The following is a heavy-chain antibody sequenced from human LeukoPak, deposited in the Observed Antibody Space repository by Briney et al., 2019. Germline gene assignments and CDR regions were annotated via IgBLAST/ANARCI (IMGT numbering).Heavy chain of an antibody. CDR2: IYYSGST. CDR3: ARGYYGGTVYDI. V-gene: IGHV4-31*03. D-gene: IGHD4-23*01. J-gene: IGHJ3*02. Sequence: PSQTLSLTCTVSGGSISSGGYYWSWIRQYPGKGLEWIGYIYYSGSTYYNPSLKSRVTISVDTSKNQFSLKLSSVTAADTAVYYCARGYYGGTVYDIWGQGTMVTVSS. CDR1: GGSISSGGYY.